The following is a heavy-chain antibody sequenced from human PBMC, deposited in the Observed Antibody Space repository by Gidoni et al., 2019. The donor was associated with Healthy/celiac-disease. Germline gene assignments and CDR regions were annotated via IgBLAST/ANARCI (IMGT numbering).Heavy chain of an antibody. D-gene: IGHD2-2*01. CDR3: AGVDCSSTSCPYYYYGMDV. Sequence: QVQLVQSGAEVKKPGASVKVSCKASGYTFTSYGISWVRKAPGQGLGWMGWISAYNGNTNYAQKLQGRVTMTTDTSTSTAYMELRSLRSDDTAVYYCAGVDCSSTSCPYYYYGMDVWGQGTTVTVSS. J-gene: IGHJ6*02. CDR2: ISAYNGNT. V-gene: IGHV1-18*01. CDR1: GYTFTSYG.